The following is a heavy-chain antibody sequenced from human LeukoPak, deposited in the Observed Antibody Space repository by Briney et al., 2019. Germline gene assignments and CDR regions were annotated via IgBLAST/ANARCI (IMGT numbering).Heavy chain of an antibody. D-gene: IGHD2-2*01. CDR1: GYSFTSHG. CDR3: ARGGLSSTRKSSFDY. CDR2: ISGYSGNT. V-gene: IGHV1-18*01. J-gene: IGHJ4*02. Sequence: GASVKVSCKASGYSFTSHGITWVRQAPGQGLEWMGWISGYSGNTNYAQKLQGRVTMTTDTSTSTAYMELRSLRSDDTAVYYCARGGLSSTRKSSFDYWGQGTLVTVSS.